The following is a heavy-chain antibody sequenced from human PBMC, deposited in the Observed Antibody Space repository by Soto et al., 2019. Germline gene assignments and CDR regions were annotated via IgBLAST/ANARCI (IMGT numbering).Heavy chain of an antibody. CDR2: ISPSSTYI. CDR1: GLNFEKCS. D-gene: IGHD2-15*01. V-gene: IGHV3-21*04. Sequence: GGSMRLSCAASGLNFEKCSMDWVRQPPGKGPEWLASISPSSTYIRYADSVKGRFTISRDNARNSLSLQMMNLRADDTAIYYCATDTGDIEVVPATTWGQGTLVTVSS. J-gene: IGHJ4*02. CDR3: ATDTGDIEVVPATT.